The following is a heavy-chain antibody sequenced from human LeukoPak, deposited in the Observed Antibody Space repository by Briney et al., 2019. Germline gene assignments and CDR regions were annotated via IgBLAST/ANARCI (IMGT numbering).Heavy chain of an antibody. CDR3: ARSSGARALLF. V-gene: IGHV3-30*02. CDR2: IRYDGRSQ. Sequence: GGSLRLSCATSGFSNYGMHWVRQAPGKGLEWVAFIRYDGRSQYYANSVKGRFTISRDNAKNSLYLQMNSLRAEDTAVYYCARSSGARALLFWGQGTMVTVSS. D-gene: IGHD1-26*01. CDR1: GFSNYG. J-gene: IGHJ3*01.